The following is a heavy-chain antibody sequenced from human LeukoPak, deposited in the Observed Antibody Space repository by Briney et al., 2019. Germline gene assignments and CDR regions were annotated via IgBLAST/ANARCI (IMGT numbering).Heavy chain of an antibody. CDR2: IYYRGGT. Sequence: AETLSLTCTVSGGSISGYYWTWIRQPPGKGLEWIGYIYYRGGTNYNPSLKSRVTISVVTSENQFSLKLSSVTAADTAVYYCARTSSSFYNFFDYWGQGTLVTVSS. J-gene: IGHJ4*02. CDR3: ARTSSSFYNFFDY. V-gene: IGHV4-59*01. CDR1: GGSISGYY. D-gene: IGHD6-13*01.